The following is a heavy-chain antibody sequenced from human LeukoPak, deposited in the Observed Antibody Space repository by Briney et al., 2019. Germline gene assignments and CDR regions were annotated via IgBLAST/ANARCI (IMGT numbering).Heavy chain of an antibody. J-gene: IGHJ4*02. V-gene: IGHV3-30*04. Sequence: RVSCKASGYTFTSYGISWVRQAPGKGLEWVAVISYDGSNKYYADSVKGRFTISRDNSKNTLYLQMNSLRAEDTAVYYCGRDPFYGGGGTGGGDYWGQGTLVTVSS. CDR1: GYTFTSYG. CDR3: GRDPFYGGGGTGGGDY. CDR2: ISYDGSNK. D-gene: IGHD6-25*01.